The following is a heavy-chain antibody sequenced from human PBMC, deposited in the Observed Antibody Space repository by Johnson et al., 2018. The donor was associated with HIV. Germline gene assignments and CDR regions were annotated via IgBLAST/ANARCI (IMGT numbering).Heavy chain of an antibody. Sequence: QVQLVESGGGLVQPGGSLRLSCAASGFTFSDYYMSWIRQAPGKGLEWVSYITGSGTVVYYADSVKGRFTISRDNAKNSLYLQMNFLRPEDTAVYYCARFMGSTWSDASDIWGQGTMVIVSS. CDR3: ARFMGSTWSDASDI. CDR1: GFTFSDYY. D-gene: IGHD1-26*01. CDR2: ITGSGTVV. V-gene: IGHV3-11*04. J-gene: IGHJ3*02.